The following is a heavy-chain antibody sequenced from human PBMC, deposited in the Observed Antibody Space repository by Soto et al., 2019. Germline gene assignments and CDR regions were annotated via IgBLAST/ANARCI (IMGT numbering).Heavy chain of an antibody. CDR2: IYHSGST. D-gene: IGHD4-17*01. J-gene: IGHJ4*02. V-gene: IGHV4-30-2*01. Sequence: PSETLSLTCAVYGGSFSGYSWSWIRQPPGKGLEWIGYIYHSGSTYYNPSLKSRVTISVDRSKNQFSLKLSSVTAADTAVYYCARSEATVLDNWGQGTLVTVSS. CDR1: GGSFSGYS. CDR3: ARSEATVLDN.